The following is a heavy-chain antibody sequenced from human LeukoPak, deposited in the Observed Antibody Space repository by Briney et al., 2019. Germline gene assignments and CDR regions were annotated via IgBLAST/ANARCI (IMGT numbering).Heavy chain of an antibody. D-gene: IGHD4-17*01. V-gene: IGHV3-23*01. Sequence: GGSLRLSCAASGFTFSSYAMTWVRQAPGKGLEWVSTISGSGGDTYYADSVKGRFTISRDNSKNRTNLQMKSLRADDTAVYYCAKESTVTPGNVNWFDPWGQGTLVTVSS. CDR1: GFTFSSYA. J-gene: IGHJ5*02. CDR2: ISGSGGDT. CDR3: AKESTVTPGNVNWFDP.